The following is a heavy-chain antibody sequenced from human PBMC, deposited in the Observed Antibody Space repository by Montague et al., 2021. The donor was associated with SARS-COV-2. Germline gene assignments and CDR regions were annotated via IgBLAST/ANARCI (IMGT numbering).Heavy chain of an antibody. CDR3: ARHYSATLPAVY. CDR2: ISDSGST. D-gene: IGHD4-11*01. J-gene: IGHJ4*02. Sequence: SETLSLTCTVSGGSLSCFYWSWFLQPPGKELEWIGYISDSGSTNYNPSLTSRVTMSVDTSKNQFSLKVNSVTAADTAVYYCARHYSATLPAVYWGQGTLVTVSS. V-gene: IGHV4-59*08. CDR1: GGSLSCFY.